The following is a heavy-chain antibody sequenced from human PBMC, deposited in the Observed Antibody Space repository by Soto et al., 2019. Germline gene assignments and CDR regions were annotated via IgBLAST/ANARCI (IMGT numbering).Heavy chain of an antibody. CDR2: IYPGDSDT. CDR1: GYSFTSYW. D-gene: IGHD2-2*01. J-gene: IGHJ6*02. CDR3: ARNRQYCSSTSCYWGDYYGMDV. Sequence: HGESLKISCKGSGYSFTSYWIGWVRQMPGKGLEWMGIIYPGDSDTRYSPSFQGQVTISADKSISTAYLQWSSLKASDTAMYYCARNRQYCSSTSCYWGDYYGMDVWGQGTTVTVSS. V-gene: IGHV5-51*01.